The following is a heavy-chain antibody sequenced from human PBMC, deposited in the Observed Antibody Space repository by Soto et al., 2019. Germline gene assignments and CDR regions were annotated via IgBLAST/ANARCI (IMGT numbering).Heavy chain of an antibody. V-gene: IGHV4-34*01. CDR1: GGSFSGYY. CDR2: INHSGST. J-gene: IGHJ6*02. Sequence: NPSETLSLTCAVYGGSFSGYYWSWIRQPPGKGLEWIGEINHSGSTNYNPSLKSRVTISVDTSKNQFSLKLSSVTAADTAVYYCARGRGSVFGFWSGPTAYGMDVWGQGTTVTVSS. CDR3: ARGRGSVFGFWSGPTAYGMDV. D-gene: IGHD3-3*01.